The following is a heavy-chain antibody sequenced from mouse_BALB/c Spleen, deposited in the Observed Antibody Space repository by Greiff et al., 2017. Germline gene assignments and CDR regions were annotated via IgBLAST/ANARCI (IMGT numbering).Heavy chain of an antibody. CDR3: AGDAITTANLDY. J-gene: IGHJ2*01. Sequence: VQLMLSGPELVKPGASMKISCTASGYSFTGYTMNWVQQSPGKNLEWIGLINPYNGGTSYNQKFKGKSTLTVDNSTNTSYMQLSSLTSEDSAVYYCAGDAITTANLDYWGQGTTLTVSS. D-gene: IGHD1-2*01. V-gene: IGHV1S135*01. CDR1: GYSFTGYT. CDR2: INPYNGGT.